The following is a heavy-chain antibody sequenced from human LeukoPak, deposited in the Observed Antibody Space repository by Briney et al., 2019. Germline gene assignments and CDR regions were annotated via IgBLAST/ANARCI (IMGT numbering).Heavy chain of an antibody. J-gene: IGHJ4*02. D-gene: IGHD3-10*01. V-gene: IGHV3-30*04. CDR2: ISYDGSDN. CDR3: ARDQGATLVRGVTPYLDY. Sequence: GGSLRLSCAASGLTFSSYAMHWVRPAPGKGLEWVALISYDGSDNYSADSVKGRFTISRDNSKNTLYLQMNSLRTGDTAVYYCARDQGATLVRGVTPYLDYWGQGTLVSVSS. CDR1: GLTFSSYA.